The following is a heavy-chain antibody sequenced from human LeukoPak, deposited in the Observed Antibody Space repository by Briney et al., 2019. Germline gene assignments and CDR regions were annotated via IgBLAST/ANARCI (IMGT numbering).Heavy chain of an antibody. D-gene: IGHD2-21*01. V-gene: IGHV1-46*01. CDR2: INPSGGST. CDR1: GYTFSSYY. J-gene: IGHJ4*02. Sequence: ASVKVSCKASGYTFSSYYMHWVRQAPGQGLEWMGIINPSGGSTTYAXKFQGRVTMTRDTSTSTVYMELSSLRSEDTAVYFCARSTRVIPEDYWGQGTLVTVSS. CDR3: ARSTRVIPEDY.